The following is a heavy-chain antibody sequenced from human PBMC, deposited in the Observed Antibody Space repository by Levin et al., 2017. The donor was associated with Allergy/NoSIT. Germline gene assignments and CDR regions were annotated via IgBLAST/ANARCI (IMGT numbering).Heavy chain of an antibody. CDR2: IYWDDDK. J-gene: IGHJ4*02. Sequence: SGPTLVKPTQTLTLTCTFSGFSLSTSGVAVGWIRQPPGKALEWLALIYWDDDKRYSPSLKSRLSITKDISKNQVTLTMTNMDPVDTGTYHGARRACRSGWYDYWGKGTLVTVSS. V-gene: IGHV2-5*02. D-gene: IGHD6-19*01. CDR1: GFSLSTSGVA. CDR3: ARRACRSGWYDY.